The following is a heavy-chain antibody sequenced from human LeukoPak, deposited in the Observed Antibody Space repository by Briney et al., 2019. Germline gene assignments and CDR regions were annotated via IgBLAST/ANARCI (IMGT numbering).Heavy chain of an antibody. D-gene: IGHD3-10*01. J-gene: IGHJ4*02. CDR3: ARDLDGSGSYYTDY. CDR2: ISAYNGNT. CDR1: GYTFTSYD. V-gene: IGHV1-18*01. Sequence: ASVKVSCKASGYTFTSYDINWVRQAPGQGLEWMGWISAYNGNTKYAQKFQGRFTMTTDTSTSTAYMELRSLTSDDTAVYYCARDLDGSGSYYTDYWGQGTLVTVSS.